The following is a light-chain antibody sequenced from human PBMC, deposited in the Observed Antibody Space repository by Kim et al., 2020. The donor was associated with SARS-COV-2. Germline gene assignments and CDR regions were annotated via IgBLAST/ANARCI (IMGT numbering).Light chain of an antibody. J-gene: IGLJ3*02. CDR2: DNN. CDR1: SSNIGNNY. CDR3: GTWDSSLSAWV. Sequence: GQKVTISCSGSSSNIGNNYVSWYQQLPETAPKLLIYDNNKRPSGIPDRFSGSQSGTSATLGIIGLKTGDEADYYCGTWDSSLSAWVFGGGTQLTVL. V-gene: IGLV1-51*01.